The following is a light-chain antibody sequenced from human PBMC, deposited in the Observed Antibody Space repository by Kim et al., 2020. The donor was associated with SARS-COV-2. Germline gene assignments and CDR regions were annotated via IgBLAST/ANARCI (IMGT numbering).Light chain of an antibody. CDR2: GDS. V-gene: IGLV1-44*01. J-gene: IGLJ3*02. Sequence: ELTQPPSASGTPGQRVTISCSGSTSNIGSYPDSWYQQVPGTAPKLLIYGDSERPSRVPDRFSGSKSGTSASLVISGLQSGDEADYFCAAWDDSLYGRMFGGGTKLTVL. CDR3: AAWDDSLYGRM. CDR1: TSNIGSYP.